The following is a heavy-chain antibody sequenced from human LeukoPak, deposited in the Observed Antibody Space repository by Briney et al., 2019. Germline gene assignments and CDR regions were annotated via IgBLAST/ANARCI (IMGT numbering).Heavy chain of an antibody. CDR2: IIPIFGTA. CDR3: ARGGFERSGWYLSHFDY. CDR1: GGTFSSSA. D-gene: IGHD6-19*01. J-gene: IGHJ4*02. V-gene: IGHV1-69*13. Sequence: SVKVSCKASGGTFSSSAISWVRQAPGQGLEWMGGIIPIFGTANYAQKFQGRVTITADESTSTAYMELSSLRSEDTAVYYCARGGFERSGWYLSHFDYWGQGTLVTVSS.